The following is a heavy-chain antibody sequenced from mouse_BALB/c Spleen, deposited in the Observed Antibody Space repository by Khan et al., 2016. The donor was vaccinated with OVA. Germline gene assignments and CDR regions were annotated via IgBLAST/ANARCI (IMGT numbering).Heavy chain of an antibody. V-gene: IGHV1S41*01. CDR1: GYTFTSYW. D-gene: IGHD2-1*01. J-gene: IGHJ4*01. Sequence: DLVKPGASVKLSCKASGYTFTSYWINWIKQRPGQGLEWIGRIAPGSGSTYYNEMFKGKATLTVDTSSSTAYIQLSSLSSEDSAVYFCATGGCYGKAPYAMDYWGQGTSVTVSS. CDR2: IAPGSGST. CDR3: ATGGCYGKAPYAMDY.